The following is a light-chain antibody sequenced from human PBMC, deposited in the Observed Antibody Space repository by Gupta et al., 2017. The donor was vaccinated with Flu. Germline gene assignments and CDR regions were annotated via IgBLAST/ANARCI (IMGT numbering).Light chain of an antibody. J-gene: IGKJ1*01. CDR1: QSISIW. CDR2: KAS. CDR3: QRYDSLWT. Sequence: SPSTLSASVGDRVTITCRASQSISIWLAWYRQKPGKVPKLLIYKASSLESGVPSRFSGSGSGTEFTLTISSLQPDDFATYYCQRYDSLWTFGQGTRVEIK. V-gene: IGKV1-5*03.